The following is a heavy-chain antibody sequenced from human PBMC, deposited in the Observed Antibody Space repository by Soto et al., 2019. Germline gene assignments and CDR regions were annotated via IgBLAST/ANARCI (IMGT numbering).Heavy chain of an antibody. CDR1: GGSISSDDYY. CDR2: TYYSGST. Sequence: QVQLQESGPGLVGPSQTLSLTCTVSGGSISSDDYYWSWIRQPPGKGLEWIGYTYYSGSTYYNPSLKSRVSISGDTSKNPFSLKLSSVTAADTAVYYCARGLWGPGLYYYYYGMDVWGQGTTVTVSS. J-gene: IGHJ6*02. CDR3: ARGLWGPGLYYYYYGMDV. V-gene: IGHV4-30-4*01. D-gene: IGHD5-18*01.